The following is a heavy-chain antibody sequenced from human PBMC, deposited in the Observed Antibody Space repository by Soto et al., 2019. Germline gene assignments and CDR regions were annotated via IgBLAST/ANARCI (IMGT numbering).Heavy chain of an antibody. D-gene: IGHD2-15*01. Sequence: QVQLVESGGGVVQTGRSRRLSCAASGFTFSAFGMHWVRQAPGKGLEWVALISYDGNNQYYADSVKGRFTISRDNSKNTLYLQMNSLRPEDTAVYYCAKWDCSGSCYSKFDYWGQGTLVTVSS. J-gene: IGHJ4*02. CDR3: AKWDCSGSCYSKFDY. CDR1: GFTFSAFG. V-gene: IGHV3-30*18. CDR2: ISYDGNNQ.